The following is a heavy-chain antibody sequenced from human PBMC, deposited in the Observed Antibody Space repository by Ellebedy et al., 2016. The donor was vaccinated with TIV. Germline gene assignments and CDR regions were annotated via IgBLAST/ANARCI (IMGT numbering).Heavy chain of an antibody. J-gene: IGHJ4*02. Sequence: SETLSLTCAVSGRSVSTITYYWGWIRQPPGKGLELIGYVYSSGGAPYNPSLKSRVSLSIDTSKNQFSLKLNSVTAADTATYYCVRARKGYIAEAGGYFDYWGLGTLVTVSS. D-gene: IGHD6-13*01. V-gene: IGHV4-61*01. CDR2: VYSSGGA. CDR3: VRARKGYIAEAGGYFDY. CDR1: GRSVSTITYY.